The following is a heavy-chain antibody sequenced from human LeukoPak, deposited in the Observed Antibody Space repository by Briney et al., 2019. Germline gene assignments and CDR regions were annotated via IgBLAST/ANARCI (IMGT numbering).Heavy chain of an antibody. J-gene: IGHJ4*02. CDR2: IHSGGST. CDR3: AKDREKAVGATIFDH. Sequence: GGSLRLSCAASGFAVSSYFMSWVRQAPGKGLEWVSVIHSGGSTLYADSVKGRFTISRHNSKNTLYLQVNSLRAEDTAVYYCAKDREKAVGATIFDHWGQGTLVTVSS. CDR1: GFAVSSYF. D-gene: IGHD1-26*01. V-gene: IGHV3-53*01.